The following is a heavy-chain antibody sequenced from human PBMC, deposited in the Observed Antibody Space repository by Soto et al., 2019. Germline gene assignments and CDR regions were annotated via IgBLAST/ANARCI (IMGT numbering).Heavy chain of an antibody. CDR2: IYSSGAT. V-gene: IGHV3-53*01. CDR3: ARGITGTTFDY. CDR1: GFIVSHNY. J-gene: IGHJ4*02. D-gene: IGHD1-20*01. Sequence: GGSLRLSCIPSGFIVSHNYMSWVRQAPGTGLEWVSVIYSSGATYYADSVKGRFTISRDDSKNTLYLQMNSLRAGDTAVYYCARGITGTTFDYWGQGTLVTVSS.